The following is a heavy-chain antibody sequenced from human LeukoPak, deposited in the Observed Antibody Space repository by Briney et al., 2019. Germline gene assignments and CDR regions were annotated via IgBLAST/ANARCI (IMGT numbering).Heavy chain of an antibody. CDR2: ISSSSSYI. J-gene: IGHJ4*02. CDR1: GFTFSSYS. D-gene: IGHD6-13*01. V-gene: IGHV3-21*01. CDR3: ARESIAAAPFDY. Sequence: NPGGSLRLSCAASGFTFSSYSMNWVRQAPGKGLEWVSSISSSSSYIYYADSVKGRFTISRDNAKNSLYLQMNSLRAEDTAVYYCARESIAAAPFDYWGQGTLVTVSS.